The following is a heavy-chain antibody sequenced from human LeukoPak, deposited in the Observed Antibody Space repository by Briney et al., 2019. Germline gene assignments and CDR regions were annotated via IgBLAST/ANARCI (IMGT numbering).Heavy chain of an antibody. CDR1: GYTFTGYY. CDR2: INPNSGGT. Sequence: ASVKVSCKASGYTFTGYYMHWVRQAPGQGLEWMGWINPNSGGTNYAQKFQGWGTITRDTSISTAYMELSRLRSDDTAVYYCARGEKWLANYFDYWGQGTLVTVSS. V-gene: IGHV1-2*04. D-gene: IGHD6-19*01. CDR3: ARGEKWLANYFDY. J-gene: IGHJ4*02.